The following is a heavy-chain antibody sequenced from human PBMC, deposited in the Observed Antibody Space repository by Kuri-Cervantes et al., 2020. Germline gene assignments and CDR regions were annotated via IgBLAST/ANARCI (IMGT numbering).Heavy chain of an antibody. CDR3: ARKVGKPYYYYGMDV. V-gene: IGHV1-2*02. Sequence: ASVKVSCKASGYTFTGYYMHWVRQAPGQGLEWMGWINPNSGGTNYAQKFQGRVTMTRDTSISTAYMELSRLRSDDTAVYYCARKVGKPYYYYGMDVWGQGTTVTGYS. J-gene: IGHJ6*01. CDR2: INPNSGGT. CDR1: GYTFTGYY. D-gene: IGHD1-26*01.